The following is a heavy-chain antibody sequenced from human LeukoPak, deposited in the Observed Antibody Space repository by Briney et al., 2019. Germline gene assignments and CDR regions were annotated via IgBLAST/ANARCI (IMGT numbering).Heavy chain of an antibody. V-gene: IGHV4-59*11. CDR3: ARDLSSGGPFDY. CDR1: GGSISSHY. J-gene: IGHJ4*02. D-gene: IGHD6-19*01. Sequence: SETLSLTCTVSGGSISSHYWRWIRQPPGKGLEWIGYIYYSGSTNYNPSLKSRVTISVDTSKNQFSLKLSSVTAADTAVYYCARDLSSGGPFDYWGQGTLVTVSS. CDR2: IYYSGST.